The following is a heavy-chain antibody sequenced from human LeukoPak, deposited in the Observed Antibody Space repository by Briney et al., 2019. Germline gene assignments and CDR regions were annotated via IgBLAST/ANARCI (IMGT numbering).Heavy chain of an antibody. CDR3: ATTTVGKIDY. Sequence: PSQTLSLTCTVSGGSISSGDYYWSWIRQPPGKGLEWIGYIYDSGSTYYNPSLKSRVTMSVDTSKNQFSLKLSSVTAADTAVYYCATTTVGKIDYWGQGTLSPSPQ. CDR1: GGSISSGDYY. D-gene: IGHD4-23*01. J-gene: IGHJ4*02. CDR2: IYDSGST. V-gene: IGHV4-30-4*08.